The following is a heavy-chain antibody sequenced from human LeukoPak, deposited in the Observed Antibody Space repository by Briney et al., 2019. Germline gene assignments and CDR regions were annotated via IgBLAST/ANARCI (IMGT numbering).Heavy chain of an antibody. Sequence: GRSLRLSCAASGFTFSSYGMHWVRQAPGKGLEWVAVISYDGSNKYYADSVKGRFTISRDNSKNTLYLQMNSLRAEDTAVFFCAKSRGTYFLYFDYWGPGTLVSVSS. CDR3: AKSRGTYFLYFDY. J-gene: IGHJ4*02. CDR1: GFTFSSYG. D-gene: IGHD1-26*01. CDR2: ISYDGSNK. V-gene: IGHV3-30*18.